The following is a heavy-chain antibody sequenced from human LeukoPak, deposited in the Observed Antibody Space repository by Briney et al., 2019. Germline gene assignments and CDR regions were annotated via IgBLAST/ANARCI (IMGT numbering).Heavy chain of an antibody. CDR2: ISSSGSAI. Sequence: VGSLSLSCAASGFTLSSYEMNCVRQAPGKGLEWVSKISSSGSAIYYADSVKGRFTISRDNAKSSLYVQMTSLRVEDTAVYYCARGGRLGYWGQGTLVTVSS. CDR1: GFTLSSYE. V-gene: IGHV3-48*03. J-gene: IGHJ4*02. CDR3: ARGGRLGY.